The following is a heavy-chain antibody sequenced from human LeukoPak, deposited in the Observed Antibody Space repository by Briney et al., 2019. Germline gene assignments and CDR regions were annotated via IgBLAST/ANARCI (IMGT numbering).Heavy chain of an antibody. CDR3: ARASYYYDSSGYPGYYFDY. D-gene: IGHD3-22*01. V-gene: IGHV1-18*01. CDR2: ISAYNGDT. CDR1: GYTFTNYG. J-gene: IGHJ4*02. Sequence: ASVKVSCKASGYTFTNYGLSWVRQAPGQGLEWMGWISAYNGDTYYAQKFQGRVTMTRDTSISTAYMELSRLRSDDTAVYYCARASYYYDSSGYPGYYFDYWGQGTLVTVSS.